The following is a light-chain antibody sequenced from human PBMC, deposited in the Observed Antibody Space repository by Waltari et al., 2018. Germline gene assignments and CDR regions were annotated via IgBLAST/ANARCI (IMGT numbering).Light chain of an antibody. CDR3: QHYYNWPLT. CDR1: QTVGTK. V-gene: IGKV3-15*01. J-gene: IGKJ4*01. Sequence: EIVMTQSPTTLSVSPGKTATLSCTTSQTVGTKLAWSQQKPGQTPRLIIFGASTRATGLPARFSASGSGTEFSLTISSLQSEDSAVYFCQHYYNWPLTFGGGTRIDI. CDR2: GAS.